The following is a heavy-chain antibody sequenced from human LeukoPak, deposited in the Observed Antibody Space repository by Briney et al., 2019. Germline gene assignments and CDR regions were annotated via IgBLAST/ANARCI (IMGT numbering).Heavy chain of an antibody. CDR3: ARQKKMGDYYYYGMDV. V-gene: IGHV4-59*01. Sequence: SETLSLTCTVSGGSFSSYYWSWIRQPPGKGLEWIGYIYYSGSTNYNPSLKSRVTISVDTSKNQFSLKLSSVTAADTAVYYCARQKKMGDYYYYGMDVWGQGTTVTVSS. D-gene: IGHD2-8*01. CDR2: IYYSGST. CDR1: GGSFSSYY. J-gene: IGHJ6*02.